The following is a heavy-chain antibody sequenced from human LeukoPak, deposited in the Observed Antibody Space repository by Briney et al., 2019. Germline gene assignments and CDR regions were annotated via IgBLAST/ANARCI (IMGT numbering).Heavy chain of an antibody. V-gene: IGHV3-11*01. Sequence: KAGGSLRLSCAASGFTFSDYYMSWIRQAPGKGLEWVSYISSSGSTIYYADSVKGRFTISRDNAKNSLYLQMNSLRAEDTAVYYCARDYGTTISYYYGMDVWGQGTTVTVSS. D-gene: IGHD3-3*01. CDR2: ISSSGSTI. CDR1: GFTFSDYY. J-gene: IGHJ6*02. CDR3: ARDYGTTISYYYGMDV.